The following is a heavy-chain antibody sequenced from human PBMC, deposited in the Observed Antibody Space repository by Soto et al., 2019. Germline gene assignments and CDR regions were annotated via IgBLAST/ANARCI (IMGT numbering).Heavy chain of an antibody. CDR2: ISYGGST. V-gene: IGHV4-30-4*01. CDR1: GGSISSGNFY. J-gene: IGHJ4*02. Sequence: PSETLSLTCTVSGGSISSGNFYWSWIRQPPGKGLEWIGFISYGGSTYYSASLKSRFTISVDTSKNQFSLTLSFVTAADTAVYYCATMGTPATGLFYFDYWGQGTLVTVSS. CDR3: ATMGTPATGLFYFDY. D-gene: IGHD1-7*01.